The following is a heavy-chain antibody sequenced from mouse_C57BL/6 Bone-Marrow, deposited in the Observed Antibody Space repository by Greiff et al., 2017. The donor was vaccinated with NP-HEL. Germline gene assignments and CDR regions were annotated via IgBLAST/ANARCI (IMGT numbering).Heavy chain of an antibody. J-gene: IGHJ4*01. CDR2: ISSGGSYT. D-gene: IGHD2-4*01. V-gene: IGHV5-6*02. CDR1: GLTFSSYG. CDR3: ARRGITTAMDY. Sequence: EVMLVESGGDLVKPGGSLKLSCAASGLTFSSYGMSWVRQTPDKRLEWVATISSGGSYTYYPDSVKGRFTISRDNAKNTLYLQMSSLKSEDTAMYYCARRGITTAMDYWGQGTSVTVSS.